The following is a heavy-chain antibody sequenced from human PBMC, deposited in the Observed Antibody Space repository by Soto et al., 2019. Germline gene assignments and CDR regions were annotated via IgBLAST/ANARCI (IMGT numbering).Heavy chain of an antibody. J-gene: IGHJ5*02. D-gene: IGHD6-25*01. CDR3: ARGGRRLGWFDP. CDR2: ISPFNYHT. Sequence: QVQLMQSRPEVKTPGASVKLSCKASGYTFSSYVIPWVRQAPGQGLEWMGWISPFNYHTNYAQKFQGRVTMTTDTSTNTAYMELRSLRSDDTAVYYCARGGRRLGWFDPWGQGTLVTVSS. V-gene: IGHV1-18*01. CDR1: GYTFSSYV.